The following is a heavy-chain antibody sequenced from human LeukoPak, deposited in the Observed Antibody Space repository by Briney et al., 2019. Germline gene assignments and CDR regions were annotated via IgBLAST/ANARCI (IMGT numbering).Heavy chain of an antibody. CDR1: GFSFMNAW. Sequence: GGSLRLSCAASGFSFMNAWMIWVRQAPGKGLEWVGRIKSNADGGTPDYAAPARGRFTISRDDSKNSLYLQMNSLKTEDTAVYYCTTFYHEYSPYWGRGTLVTVSS. V-gene: IGHV3-15*01. CDR2: IKSNADGGTP. J-gene: IGHJ4*02. D-gene: IGHD2/OR15-2a*01. CDR3: TTFYHEYSPY.